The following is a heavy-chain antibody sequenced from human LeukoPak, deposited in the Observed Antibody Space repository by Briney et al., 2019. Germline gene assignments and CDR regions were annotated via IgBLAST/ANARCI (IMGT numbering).Heavy chain of an antibody. CDR3: AREAPGYYFDF. CDR2: IYSGGIT. J-gene: IGHJ4*02. V-gene: IGHV3-53*01. CDR1: GFTVSSNY. Sequence: GGSLRLSCVASGFTVSSNYMNWVRQAPGKGLEWVSVIYSGGITYYADSVKGRFTISRDNSKNTLFLQMHSLRAEDTAVYYCAREAPGYYFDFWGQGTLVTVSS.